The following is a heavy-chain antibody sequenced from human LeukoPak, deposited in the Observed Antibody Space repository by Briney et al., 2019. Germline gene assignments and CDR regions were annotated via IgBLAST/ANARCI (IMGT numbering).Heavy chain of an antibody. J-gene: IGHJ6*02. CDR2: INPNSGGT. Sequence: ASVTVSCKASGYTFTGYYMHWVRQAPGQGLEWMGWINPNSGGTNYAQKFQGRVTMTRDTSISTAYMELSRLRSDDTAVYYCARDVAVVVAATRGQYYGMDVWGQGTTVTVSS. D-gene: IGHD2-15*01. V-gene: IGHV1-2*02. CDR1: GYTFTGYY. CDR3: ARDVAVVVAATRGQYYGMDV.